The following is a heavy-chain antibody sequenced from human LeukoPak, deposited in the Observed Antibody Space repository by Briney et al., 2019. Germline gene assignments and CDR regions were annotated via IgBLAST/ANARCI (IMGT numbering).Heavy chain of an antibody. D-gene: IGHD2-2*01. CDR1: GGSISSYY. CDR2: SYYSGST. V-gene: IGHV4-59*08. CDR3: ARRARRPAANFFDP. J-gene: IGHJ5*02. Sequence: KPSETLSLTCTVSGGSISSYYWSWIRQPPGKGLEWIGYSYYSGSTNYNPSLKSRVTISVDTTKNQFSLKLSSVTAADTAVYYCARRARRPAANFFDPWGQGILVTVSS.